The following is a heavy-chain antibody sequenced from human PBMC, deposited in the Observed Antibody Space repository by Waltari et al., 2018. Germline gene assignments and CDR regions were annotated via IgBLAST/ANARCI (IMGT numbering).Heavy chain of an antibody. Sequence: QMQLQQWGAGLLKPSETLSLTCAVYGGSFRGYSWNWIRQPPGKGLEWIGEINFSGKTDYNPSLKSRVTISVDTSKNQVSLKVTSVTAADTAVYYCARGRDIVVMVAGYFDSWGQGTLVTVSS. CDR2: INFSGKT. V-gene: IGHV4-34*01. D-gene: IGHD2-15*01. CDR3: ARGRDIVVMVAGYFDS. CDR1: GGSFRGYS. J-gene: IGHJ4*02.